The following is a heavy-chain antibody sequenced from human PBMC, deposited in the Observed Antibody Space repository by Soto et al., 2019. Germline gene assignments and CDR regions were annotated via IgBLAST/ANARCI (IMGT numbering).Heavy chain of an antibody. Sequence: QPACSTRLACSSAGYACSGYSLSWVRQATGKGLEWVSAISGSGGSTYYADSVKGRFTISRDNSKNTLYLQMSSLTSEDTAVYYCARGARYQLPKKGNYHYYYMDVWGRGTTVTVSS. CDR2: ISGSGGST. D-gene: IGHD2-2*01. V-gene: IGHV3-23*01. J-gene: IGHJ6*03. CDR3: ARGARYQLPKKGNYHYYYMDV. CDR1: GYACSGYS.